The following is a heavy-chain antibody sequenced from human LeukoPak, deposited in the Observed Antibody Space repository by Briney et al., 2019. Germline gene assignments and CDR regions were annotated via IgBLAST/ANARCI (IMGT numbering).Heavy chain of an antibody. D-gene: IGHD3-22*01. CDR3: ARIYDSTGYPFDQ. CDR1: GFTFSDYY. Sequence: GGSLRLSCTASGFTFSDYYMSWIRQAPEKGLEWASYISPSGSNINYADSVKGRFTISRDNAKNSLYLQMNSLRAEDTAVYYCARIYDSTGYPFDQWGQGTPLTVSS. CDR2: ISPSGSNI. V-gene: IGHV3-11*01. J-gene: IGHJ4*02.